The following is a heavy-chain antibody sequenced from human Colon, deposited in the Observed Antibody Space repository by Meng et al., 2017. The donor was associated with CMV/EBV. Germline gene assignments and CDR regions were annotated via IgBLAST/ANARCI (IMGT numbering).Heavy chain of an antibody. CDR2: ISPYNADT. J-gene: IGHJ4*02. CDR3: ARDGAGIVGTTFGY. CDR1: GYIFNHYG. Sequence: SGYIFNHYGINWVRQAPGQGLEWMGWISPYNADTHYAQKFQGRVTVTTDTSTSTAYMDLRNLRSDDTAFYYCARDGAGIVGTTFGYWGQGTLVTVSS. V-gene: IGHV1-18*01. D-gene: IGHD1-26*01.